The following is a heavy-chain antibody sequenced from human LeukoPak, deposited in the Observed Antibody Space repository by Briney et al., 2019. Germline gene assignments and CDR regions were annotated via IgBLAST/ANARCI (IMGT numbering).Heavy chain of an antibody. CDR2: IIPIFGTA. CDR3: AREAQLWFRGTIDY. CDR1: GGTFSIYA. V-gene: IGHV1-69*13. J-gene: IGHJ4*02. D-gene: IGHD5-18*01. Sequence: SVKVSCKVSGGTFSIYAISWVRQAPGQGLEWMGGIIPIFGTANYAQKFQGRVTITADESTSTAYMELSSLRSEDTAVYYCAREAQLWFRGTIDYWGQGTLVTVSS.